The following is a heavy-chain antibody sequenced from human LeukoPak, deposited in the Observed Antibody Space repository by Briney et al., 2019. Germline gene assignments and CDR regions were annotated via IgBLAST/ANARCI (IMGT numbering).Heavy chain of an antibody. D-gene: IGHD4-17*01. CDR3: AKDTENGDYYYYYMDV. J-gene: IGHJ6*03. CDR2: ISYDGSNK. V-gene: IGHV3-30*18. Sequence: GALRLSCAASGFTFSSYGMHWVRQAPGKGLEWVAVISYDGSNKYYADSVKGRFTISRDNSKNTLYLQMNSLRAEDTAVYYCAKDTENGDYYYYYMDVWGKGTTVTVSS. CDR1: GFTFSSYG.